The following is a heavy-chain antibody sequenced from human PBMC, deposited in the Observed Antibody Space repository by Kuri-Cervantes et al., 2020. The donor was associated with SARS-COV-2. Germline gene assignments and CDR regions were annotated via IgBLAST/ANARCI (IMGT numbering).Heavy chain of an antibody. D-gene: IGHD1-14*01. CDR2: IYSGGST. V-gene: IGHV3-66*02. CDR3: ATVFGRPDI. Sequence: GESLKISCAASGFTVSSNYMSWVRQAPGKGLEWVSVIYSGGSTYYADSMKGRFTISRDNSKNTLYLQMNSLRAEDTAVYYCATVFGRPDIWGQGTMVTVSS. J-gene: IGHJ3*02. CDR1: GFTVSSNY.